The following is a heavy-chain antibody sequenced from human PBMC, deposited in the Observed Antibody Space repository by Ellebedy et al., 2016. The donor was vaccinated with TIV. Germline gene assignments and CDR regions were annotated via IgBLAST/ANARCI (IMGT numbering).Heavy chain of an antibody. D-gene: IGHD2-15*01. J-gene: IGHJ4*02. CDR3: ARRLGYCSGGSCLPDY. CDR1: GYSFSSYY. Sequence: ASVTVSCKASGYSFSSYYMHWARQAPGQGLEWMGIINPSGGTTIYAQKFQGRVTMTRDTSTSTIYMELSSLRSEDTAMYYCARRLGYCSGGSCLPDYWGQGTLVTVSS. V-gene: IGHV1-46*01. CDR2: INPSGGTT.